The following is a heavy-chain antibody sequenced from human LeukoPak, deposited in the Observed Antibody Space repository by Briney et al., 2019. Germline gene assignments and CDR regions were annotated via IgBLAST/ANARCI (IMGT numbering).Heavy chain of an antibody. V-gene: IGHV4-34*01. CDR1: GGSFSGYY. CDR3: ASRIVVVPAAPLYYFDY. CDR2: INHSGST. Sequence: PSETLSLTCAVYGGSFSGYYWSWIRQPPGKGLEWIGEINHSGSTNYNPSLKRRVTISVDTSKNQFSLKLSSVTAADTAVYYCASRIVVVPAAPLYYFDYWGQGTLVTVSS. D-gene: IGHD2-2*01. J-gene: IGHJ4*02.